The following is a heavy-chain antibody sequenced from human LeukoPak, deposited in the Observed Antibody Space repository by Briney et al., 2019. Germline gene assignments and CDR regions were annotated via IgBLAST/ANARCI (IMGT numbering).Heavy chain of an antibody. V-gene: IGHV3-15*01. D-gene: IGHD2-15*01. CDR3: TTRRQDGW. CDR2: IKTKIDGGAI. J-gene: IGHJ4*02. CDR1: GFTFSDAW. Sequence: GGSLRLSCVASGFTFSDAWMSWVRQAPGKGLEWVGRIKTKIDGGAIDYAAPVKGRFTISRDDSRNTLYLQMNSLKTEDTAVYYCTTRRQDGWWGQGTLVTVSS.